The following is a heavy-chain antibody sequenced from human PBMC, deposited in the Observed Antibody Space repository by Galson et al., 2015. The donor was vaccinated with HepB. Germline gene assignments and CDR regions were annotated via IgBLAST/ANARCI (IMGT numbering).Heavy chain of an antibody. CDR2: IIPIFGTA. Sequence: SVKVSCKASGGTFSSYAISWARQAPGQGLEWMGGIIPIFGTANYAQKFQGRVTITADESTSTAYMELSSLRSEDTAVYYCARLVDPDYYDSSGYYGDYWGQGTLVTVSS. D-gene: IGHD3-22*01. CDR1: GGTFSSYA. CDR3: ARLVDPDYYDSSGYYGDY. V-gene: IGHV1-69*13. J-gene: IGHJ4*02.